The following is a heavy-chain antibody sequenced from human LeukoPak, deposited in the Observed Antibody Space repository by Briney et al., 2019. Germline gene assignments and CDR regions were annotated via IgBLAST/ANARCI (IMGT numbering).Heavy chain of an antibody. CDR2: IKQDGSEK. CDR1: GFSFSTHW. V-gene: IGHV3-7*03. D-gene: IGHD3-22*01. J-gene: IGHJ6*02. CDR3: ARDDRKVYYYYGMDV. Sequence: GGSLRLSCVASGFSFSTHWMGWVRQAPGKGLEWVANIKQDGSEKYYVDSVKGRFTISRDNAKNSLYLQMNSLRAEDTAVYYCARDDRKVYYYYGMDVWGQGTTVTVSS.